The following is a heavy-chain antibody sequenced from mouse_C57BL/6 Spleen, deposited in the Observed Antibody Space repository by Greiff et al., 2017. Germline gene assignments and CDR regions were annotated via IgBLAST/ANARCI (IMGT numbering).Heavy chain of an antibody. CDR2: IDPSDSYT. CDR3: ARACYYDWDY. D-gene: IGHD2-4*01. J-gene: IGHJ2*01. CDR1: GYTFTSYW. V-gene: IGHV1-69*01. Sequence: VKLQQPGAELVMPGASVKLSCKASGYTFTSYWMHWVKQRPGQGLEWIGEIDPSDSYTNYNQKFKGKSTLTVDKSSSTAYMQLSSLTSEVSAVYYGARACYYDWDYWGQGTTLTVSS.